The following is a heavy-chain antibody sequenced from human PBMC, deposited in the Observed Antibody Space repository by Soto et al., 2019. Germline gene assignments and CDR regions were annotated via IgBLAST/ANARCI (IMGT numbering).Heavy chain of an antibody. CDR2: IYYSGST. CDR1: GGSISSGGYY. Sequence: QVQLQESGPGLVKPSQTLSLTCTVSGGSISSGGYYWSWIRQHPGKGLEWIGYIYYSGSTYYNPSLKSRFTISVDTSKNQFSLKLSSVTAADTAVYYCARGRSSTSPYPIGYWGQGTLVNVSS. J-gene: IGHJ4*02. CDR3: ARGRSSTSPYPIGY. D-gene: IGHD2-2*01. V-gene: IGHV4-31*03.